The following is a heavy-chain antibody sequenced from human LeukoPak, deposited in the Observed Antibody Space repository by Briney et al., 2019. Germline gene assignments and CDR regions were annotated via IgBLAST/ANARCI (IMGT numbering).Heavy chain of an antibody. J-gene: IGHJ4*02. V-gene: IGHV3-30*18. D-gene: IGHD6-19*01. CDR1: GFTFSSYG. Sequence: GGSLRLSCAASGFTFSSYGMHWVRQAPGKGLEWVAVISYDGSNKYYADSVKGRFTISRDNSKSTLYLQMNSLRAEDTAVYYCAKDPSEWGGSSSGYFDYRGQGTLVTVSS. CDR2: ISYDGSNK. CDR3: AKDPSEWGGSSSGYFDY.